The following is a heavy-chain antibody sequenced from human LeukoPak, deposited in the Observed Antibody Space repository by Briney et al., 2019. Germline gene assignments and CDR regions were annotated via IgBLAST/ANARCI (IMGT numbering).Heavy chain of an antibody. V-gene: IGHV3-7*01. D-gene: IGHD6-19*01. J-gene: IGHJ4*02. CDR2: IKIDGSEK. Sequence: PGGSLRLSCAASGFTFSTYWMSWVRQTPGKGLEWVANIKIDGSEKHYVDSVKGRFTISRDNAKNSLYLQMNSLRAEDTAVYYCARDSRAYSSDWDVDYWGQGTLVTVSS. CDR1: GFTFSTYW. CDR3: ARDSRAYSSDWDVDY.